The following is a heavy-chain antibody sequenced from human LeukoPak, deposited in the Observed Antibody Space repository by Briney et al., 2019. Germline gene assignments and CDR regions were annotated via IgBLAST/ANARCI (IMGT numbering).Heavy chain of an antibody. CDR1: GGSISSSSYY. V-gene: IGHV4-39*01. Sequence: SETLSLTCTVSGGSISSSSYYWGWIRQPPGKGLEWIGSIYYSGSTYYNPSLKSRVTISVDTSKNQFSLKLSSVTAADTAVYYCARLKVAGTGGFDYWGQGTLVTVSS. D-gene: IGHD6-19*01. CDR2: IYYSGST. CDR3: ARLKVAGTGGFDY. J-gene: IGHJ4*02.